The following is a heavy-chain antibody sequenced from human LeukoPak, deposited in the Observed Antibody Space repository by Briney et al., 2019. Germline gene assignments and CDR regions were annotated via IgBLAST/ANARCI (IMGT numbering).Heavy chain of an antibody. D-gene: IGHD3-16*01. CDR2: INHSGST. V-gene: IGHV4-34*01. Sequence: RSSETLSLTCAVYGGSFSGYYWSWIRQPPGKGLEWIGEINHSGSTNYNPSLKSRVTISVDTSKNQFSLKLSSVTAADTAVYYCAGARRGRGWFDPWGQGTLVTVSS. CDR3: AGARRGRGWFDP. J-gene: IGHJ5*02. CDR1: GGSFSGYY.